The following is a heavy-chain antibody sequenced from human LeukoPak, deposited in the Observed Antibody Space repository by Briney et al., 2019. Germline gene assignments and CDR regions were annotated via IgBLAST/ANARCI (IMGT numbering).Heavy chain of an antibody. CDR2: IYYSGST. Sequence: PSETLSLTCTVSGGSIRSYYWTWIRQPPGKGLEWIGYIYYSGSTNYNPSLKSRVTISVDTSKNQFSLKLSSVTAADTAVYYCARRNEYYDSSGYYSYFDYWGQGTLVTVSS. D-gene: IGHD3-22*01. CDR3: ARRNEYYDSSGYYSYFDY. J-gene: IGHJ4*02. CDR1: GGSIRSYY. V-gene: IGHV4-59*08.